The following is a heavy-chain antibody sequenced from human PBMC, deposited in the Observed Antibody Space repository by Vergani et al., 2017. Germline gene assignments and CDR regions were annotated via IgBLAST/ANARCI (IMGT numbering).Heavy chain of an antibody. J-gene: IGHJ4*02. CDR3: AREAYCGGDCRPREITSPYYFDY. D-gene: IGHD2-21*01. CDR2: IIPILGIA. V-gene: IGHV1-69*04. Sequence: QVQLVQSGAEVKKPGSSVKVSCKASGGTFSSYAISWVRQAPGQGLEWMGRIIPILGIANYAQKFQGRVTITADKSTSTAYMELSSLRSEDTAVYYCAREAYCGGDCRPREITSPYYFDYWGQGTLVTVSS. CDR1: GGTFSSYA.